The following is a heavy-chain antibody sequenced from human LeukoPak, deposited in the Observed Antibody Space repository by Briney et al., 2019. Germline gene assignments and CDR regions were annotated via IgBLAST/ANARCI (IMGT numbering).Heavy chain of an antibody. CDR3: ARAVDTAMGFDY. D-gene: IGHD5-18*01. CDR1: GFTVSSNY. J-gene: IGHJ4*02. Sequence: GGSLRLSCAASGFTVSSNYMSWVRQAPGKGLEWVSVIYSGGSTYYADSVKGRFTISRDNSKNTLYLQMNSLRAEDTAVYYCARAVDTAMGFDYWGQGTLVTVSS. V-gene: IGHV3-53*01. CDR2: IYSGGST.